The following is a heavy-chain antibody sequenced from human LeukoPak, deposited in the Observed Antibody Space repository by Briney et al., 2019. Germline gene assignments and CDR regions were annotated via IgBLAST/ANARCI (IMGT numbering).Heavy chain of an antibody. CDR3: ARGGYSYGNYYYYGMDV. J-gene: IGHJ6*02. CDR2: ISAYNGNT. CDR1: GYTFTSYG. D-gene: IGHD5-18*01. V-gene: IGHV1-18*01. Sequence: ASVKVSCKASGYTFTSYGISWVRQAPGQGLEWMGWISAYNGNTNYAQKLQGRVTTTTDTSTSTAYMELRSLRSDDTAVYYCARGGYSYGNYYYYGMDVWGQGTTVTVSS.